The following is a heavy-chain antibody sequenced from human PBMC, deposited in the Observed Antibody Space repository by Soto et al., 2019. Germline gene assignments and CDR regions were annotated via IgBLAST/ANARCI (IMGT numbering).Heavy chain of an antibody. D-gene: IGHD3-3*01. CDR3: ARAFNYDFDYYGMDV. CDR1: GGSISSGDYY. V-gene: IGHV4-30-4*01. CDR2: IYYSGST. J-gene: IGHJ6*02. Sequence: SETLSLTCTVSGGSISSGDYYWSWIRQPPGKGLEWIGYIYYSGSTYYNPSLKSRVTISVDTSKNQFSLKLSSVTAADTAVYYCARAFNYDFDYYGMDVWRQGTTVTVSS.